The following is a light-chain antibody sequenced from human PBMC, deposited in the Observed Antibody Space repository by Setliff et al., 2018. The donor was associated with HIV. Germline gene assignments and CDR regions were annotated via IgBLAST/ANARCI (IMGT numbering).Light chain of an antibody. CDR2: VNH. CDR3: GAWDDTLNVYV. Sequence: QSVLTQPPSVSAAPGQRVTVSCSANSSHFGADSISWYQQSPGTAPPFLIDVNHQRPSGIPDRFSASTSGTSATLTITGLQSGDEADYYCGAWDDTLNVYVFGAGTKVTVL. V-gene: IGLV1-51*01. J-gene: IGLJ1*01. CDR1: SSHFGADS.